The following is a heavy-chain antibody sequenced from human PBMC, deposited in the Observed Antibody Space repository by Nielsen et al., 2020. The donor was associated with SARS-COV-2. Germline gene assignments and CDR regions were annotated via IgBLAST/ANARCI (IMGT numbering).Heavy chain of an antibody. D-gene: IGHD1-26*01. CDR3: ARDLGSGSYY. CDR1: GFTFSSYG. V-gene: IGHV3-NL1*01. Sequence: GGSLRLSCAASGFTFSSYGMHWVRQAPGKGLEWVSVIYSGGSTYYADSVKGRFTISRDNAKNSLYLQMNSLRAEDTAVYYCARDLGSGSYYWGQGTLVTVSS. J-gene: IGHJ4*02. CDR2: IYSGGST.